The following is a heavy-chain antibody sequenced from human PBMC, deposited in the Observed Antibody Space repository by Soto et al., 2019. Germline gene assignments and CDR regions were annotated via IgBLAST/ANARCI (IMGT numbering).Heavy chain of an antibody. CDR1: GFTADDYA. CDR3: AKDMKWGGMTTIHYFDS. J-gene: IGHJ4*02. CDR2: ISSNSDTI. Sequence: DVQLVESGGGLVQPGRSLRLSCVASGFTADDYAMHWVRQAPGKGLEWVSGISSNSDTIDYADSVKGRFTISRDNAKNSLFLQMNSLRLEDTALYYCAKDMKWGGMTTIHYFDSWGQGTLVTVSS. V-gene: IGHV3-9*02. D-gene: IGHD4-17*01.